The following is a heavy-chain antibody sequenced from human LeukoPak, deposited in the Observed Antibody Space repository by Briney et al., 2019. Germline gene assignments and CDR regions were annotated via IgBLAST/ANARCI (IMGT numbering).Heavy chain of an antibody. CDR2: ISSSSSYI. J-gene: IGHJ4*02. CDR1: GFTLTSYS. CDR3: ARTRSGSYYVFFVY. Sequence: GGSLRLSCAASGFTLTSYSMNWVRQAPAKGLEWVSSISSSSSYIYYADSVKGRFTISRDNAKNTLYLQMNSLRAEDTAVYYCARTRSGSYYVFFVYWGQGTLVTVSS. V-gene: IGHV3-21*01. D-gene: IGHD1-26*01.